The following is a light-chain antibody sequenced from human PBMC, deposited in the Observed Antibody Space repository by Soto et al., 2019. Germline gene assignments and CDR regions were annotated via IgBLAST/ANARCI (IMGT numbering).Light chain of an antibody. CDR2: AAS. V-gene: IGKV1-39*01. Sequence: DIQMTQSPSSLSASVGDRFTITCRASQGISIFLNWYQQKPGKAPDLLIYAASTLQTGVPSRFSGNGSGTDFALTISSLRPEDFATYYCQQTYRLGVFSFSPGTKVDIK. J-gene: IGKJ3*01. CDR1: QGISIF. CDR3: QQTYRLGVFS.